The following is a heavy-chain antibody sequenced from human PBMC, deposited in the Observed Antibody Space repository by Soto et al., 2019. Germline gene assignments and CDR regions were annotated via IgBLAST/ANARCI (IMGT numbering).Heavy chain of an antibody. J-gene: IGHJ4*02. CDR2: IKSKTDGETT. Sequence: PGGSMRISCTWSGFTFSNAWMNWVLQAPGKGLEWVGRIKSKTDGETTDYAAPVKGRFTISRDDSKNTVYLQMNNLKTEDTAVYYCSTGGYFLDYWGQGTLVTVSS. CDR1: GFTFSNAW. CDR3: STGGYFLDY. V-gene: IGHV3-15*01. D-gene: IGHD3-16*01.